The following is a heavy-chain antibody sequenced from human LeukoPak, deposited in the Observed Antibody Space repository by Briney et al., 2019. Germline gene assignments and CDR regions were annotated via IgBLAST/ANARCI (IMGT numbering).Heavy chain of an antibody. J-gene: IGHJ5*02. D-gene: IGHD3-22*01. CDR1: SASINNYY. V-gene: IGHV4-59*01. CDR3: ARGRYYYDSSGNNWFDP. Sequence: PSETLSLTCTVSSASINNYYWSWIRQPPGKGLEWIGYIYNSGSITYNPSLKSRVTLSIDTSKNQFSLKLSSVTAADTAVYYCARGRYYYDSSGNNWFDPWGQGTLVTVSS. CDR2: IYNSGSI.